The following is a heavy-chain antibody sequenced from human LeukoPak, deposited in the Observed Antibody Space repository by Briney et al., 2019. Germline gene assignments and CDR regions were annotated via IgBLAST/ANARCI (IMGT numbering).Heavy chain of an antibody. D-gene: IGHD3-16*01. CDR3: ATPSMLSKPIDY. Sequence: SETLSLTCTVSGGSISSSSYYWGWIRQPPGKGLEWIGSIYYSGSTYYNPSLKSRVTISVDTSKNQFSLKLSSVTAADTAVYYCATPSMLSKPIDYWGQGTLVTVSS. J-gene: IGHJ4*02. CDR1: GGSISSSSYY. V-gene: IGHV4-39*01. CDR2: IYYSGST.